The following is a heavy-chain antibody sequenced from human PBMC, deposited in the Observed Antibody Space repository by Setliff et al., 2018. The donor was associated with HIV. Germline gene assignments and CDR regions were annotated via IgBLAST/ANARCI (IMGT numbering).Heavy chain of an antibody. J-gene: IGHJ6*03. CDR2: FDPEDGET. CDR3: ARGRNYDSSGYGDYYYYMDV. V-gene: IGHV1-24*01. CDR1: GYTLTELS. D-gene: IGHD3-22*01. Sequence: ASVKVSCKISGYTLTELSIHWVRQAPGKGLEWMANFDPEDGETFYAQKFQGRLTMTEDTSTDTAYMQLSSLRSDDTAVYYCARGRNYDSSGYGDYYYYMDVWGKGTTVTAP.